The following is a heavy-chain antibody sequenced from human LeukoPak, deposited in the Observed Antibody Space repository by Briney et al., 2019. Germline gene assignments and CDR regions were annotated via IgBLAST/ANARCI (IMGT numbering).Heavy chain of an antibody. CDR1: GGSLSSGGYY. Sequence: SQTLSLTCTVSGGSLSSGGYYWSWIRQHSGKGLEWIGYIYYSGSTYYNPSLKSRVTISVDTSKNQFSLKLSSVTAADTAVYYCARDPMTTVTTNAFDIWGQGTMVTVSS. J-gene: IGHJ3*02. V-gene: IGHV4-31*03. D-gene: IGHD4-17*01. CDR2: IYYSGST. CDR3: ARDPMTTVTTNAFDI.